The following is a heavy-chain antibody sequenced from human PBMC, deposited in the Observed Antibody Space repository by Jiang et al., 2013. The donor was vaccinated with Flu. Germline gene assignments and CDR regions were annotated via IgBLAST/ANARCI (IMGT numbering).Heavy chain of an antibody. D-gene: IGHD2-2*01. Sequence: GSGLVKPSETLSLTCTVSGGSISSYYWSWIRQSPGKGLEWIGYIYYTGTTYYSPSLKSRVTISVDTSKNQFSLRLSSVTAADTAVYYCARYYCCSTSCSTMCGMDVWGQGDHGHRLL. CDR3: ARYYCCSTSCSTMCGMDV. V-gene: IGHV4-59*08. J-gene: IGHJ6*02. CDR1: GGSISSYY. CDR2: IYYTGTT.